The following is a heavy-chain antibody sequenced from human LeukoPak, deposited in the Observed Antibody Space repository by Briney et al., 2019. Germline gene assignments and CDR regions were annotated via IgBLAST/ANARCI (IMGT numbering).Heavy chain of an antibody. V-gene: IGHV4-4*07. D-gene: IGHD6-19*01. J-gene: IGHJ4*02. CDR2: IYTSGSS. Sequence: SETLSLTCTVSRGSISSYYWSWIRQHAGAGLEWIGRIYTSGSSNSNPSLKSRVTMSADTSKNQFSLKLSSVTAADTAVYYCARDISVAGSFLLFDYWGQGTLVTVSS. CDR1: RGSISSYY. CDR3: ARDISVAGSFLLFDY.